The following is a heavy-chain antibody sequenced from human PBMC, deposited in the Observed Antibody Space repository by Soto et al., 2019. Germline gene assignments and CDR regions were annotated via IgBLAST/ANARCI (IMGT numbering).Heavy chain of an antibody. D-gene: IGHD5-12*01. Sequence: QLQLQESGPGLVKPSETLSLTCTVSGGSISSSRYYWGWIRQPPGKGLEWIGSIYYSGSTYYNPSLKSRVTISVDTSKNQFSLKLSSVTAADTAVYYCARHSSHPTTFDYWGQGTLVTVSS. J-gene: IGHJ4*02. CDR3: ARHSSHPTTFDY. V-gene: IGHV4-39*01. CDR2: IYYSGST. CDR1: GGSISSSRYY.